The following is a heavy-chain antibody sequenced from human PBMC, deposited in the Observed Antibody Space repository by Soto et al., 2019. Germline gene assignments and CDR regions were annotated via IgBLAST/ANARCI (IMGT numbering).Heavy chain of an antibody. CDR1: GFSLTTDRVG. Sequence: QITLKESGPTLVKPTQTLTLTCTFSGFSLTTDRVGVGWIRQPPGEALEWLAVIYWDDSKTYRPSLESRLTITKDTSKNQVALTMTNMDSLDTPTYYCAHAYGGRSLYCGQGTLVTVSS. CDR3: AHAYGGRSLY. V-gene: IGHV2-5*02. CDR2: IYWDDSK. D-gene: IGHD1-26*01. J-gene: IGHJ4*02.